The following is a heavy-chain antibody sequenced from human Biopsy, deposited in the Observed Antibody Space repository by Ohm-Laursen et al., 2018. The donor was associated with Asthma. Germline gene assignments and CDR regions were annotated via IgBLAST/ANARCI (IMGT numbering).Heavy chain of an antibody. D-gene: IGHD4-17*01. CDR3: ASDFPKDYVRYNFQF. CDR2: HDREEGGT. V-gene: IGHV1-24*01. Sequence: ASAEAPFKISGYSLTDLSMHRVRQAPGQGLEWMGGHDREEGGTVIARRFQGRVTMTEDTSTDSAYMELSSLSSDDTAVYYCASDFPKDYVRYNFQFWGQGTLVTVSS. J-gene: IGHJ4*02. CDR1: GYSLTDLS.